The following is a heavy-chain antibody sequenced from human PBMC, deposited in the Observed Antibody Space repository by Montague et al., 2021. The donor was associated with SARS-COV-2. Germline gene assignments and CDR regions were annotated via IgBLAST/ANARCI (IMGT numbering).Heavy chain of an antibody. V-gene: IGHV3-21*01. CDR3: ARDDYVWGSYRYGHYNWFDP. CDR1: GFTFSSYS. D-gene: IGHD3-16*02. CDR2: ISSSSSYK. Sequence: SLSLSWSASGFTFSSYSMNWVRRAPGKGLEWVSSISSSSSYKHYADSVKGRFTISRDNAKNSLYLQMNSLRAEDTAVYYCARDDYVWGSYRYGHYNWFDPWGQGTLVTVSS. J-gene: IGHJ5*02.